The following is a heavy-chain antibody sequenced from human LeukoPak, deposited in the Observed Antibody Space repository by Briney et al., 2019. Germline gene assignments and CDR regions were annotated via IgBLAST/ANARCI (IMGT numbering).Heavy chain of an antibody. D-gene: IGHD3-22*01. Sequence: SETLSLTCTVSGGSISTYYWSWIRQPPGKGLEWIGYVYYSGSTNYNPSLKSRVTMSVDTSKNQFSLNLSSVTDADTAVYYCASSRGGYYYPIDYWDQGALVTVSS. CDR2: VYYSGST. J-gene: IGHJ4*02. CDR1: GGSISTYY. CDR3: ASSRGGYYYPIDY. V-gene: IGHV4-59*01.